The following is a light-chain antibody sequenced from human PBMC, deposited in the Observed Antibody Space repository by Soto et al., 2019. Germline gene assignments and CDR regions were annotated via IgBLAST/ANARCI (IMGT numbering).Light chain of an antibody. Sequence: IQLTQSPSSLSASVGDRVTITCRASQGISSYLAWYQQKPGKAPKLLIYAASTLQSGVPSRFSGSGSGTDFTLTNSSLQPEDFATYYCQQLNSYPSFGPGTKVDIK. CDR3: QQLNSYPS. J-gene: IGKJ3*01. CDR1: QGISSY. V-gene: IGKV1-9*01. CDR2: AAS.